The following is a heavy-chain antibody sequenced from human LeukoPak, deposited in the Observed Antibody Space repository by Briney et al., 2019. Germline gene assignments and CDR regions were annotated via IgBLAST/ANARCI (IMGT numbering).Heavy chain of an antibody. Sequence: PSENVSLTCTVSGDSISSSSSYWGWIRQPPGKGLEWIGNIFYSGSTFYNPSLRSRVTISVDTSKNQFSPKLSSVTAADTAVYYCAREDYCGGGSCYSGYFQHWGQGTLVTVSS. CDR1: GDSISSSSSY. CDR3: AREDYCGGGSCYSGYFQH. D-gene: IGHD2-15*01. CDR2: IFYSGST. J-gene: IGHJ1*01. V-gene: IGHV4-39*07.